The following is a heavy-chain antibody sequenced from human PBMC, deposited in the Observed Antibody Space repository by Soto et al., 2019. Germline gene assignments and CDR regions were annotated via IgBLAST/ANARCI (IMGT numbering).Heavy chain of an antibody. D-gene: IGHD5-12*01. Sequence: GGSLRLSCAASGFTFKSWALSWVRQAPGKGLEWVSGISGGGEKIYYADSVKGRFTISRDNSKKSLYLQMNSLRPEDTAVYYCVRGYSDYTDYFDYWGQGTLVTVSS. CDR2: ISGGGEKI. CDR3: VRGYSDYTDYFDY. J-gene: IGHJ4*02. V-gene: IGHV3-23*01. CDR1: GFTFKSWA.